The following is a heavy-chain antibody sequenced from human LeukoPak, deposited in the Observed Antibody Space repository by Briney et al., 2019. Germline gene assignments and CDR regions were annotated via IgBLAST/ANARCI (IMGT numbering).Heavy chain of an antibody. V-gene: IGHV3-23*01. D-gene: IGHD3-10*01. J-gene: IGHJ4*02. CDR3: AKGPYGMATSYYFDY. CDR1: GFTFSSYA. CDR2: ISGSGGST. Sequence: GGSLRLSCAASGFTFSSYAMSWVRQAPGKGLEWVSAISGSGGSTYYADSVKGRFTISRDNSKNTLYLQMNSLRAEDTAVYYCAKGPYGMATSYYFDYWGQGTWSPSPQ.